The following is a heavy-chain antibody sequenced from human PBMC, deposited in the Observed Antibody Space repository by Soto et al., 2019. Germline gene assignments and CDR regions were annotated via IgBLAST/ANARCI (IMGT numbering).Heavy chain of an antibody. CDR1: GGTFSSYA. Sequence: SSVKVSCKASGGTFSSYALSWVRQAPGQGLEWMGGIIPIFGTANYAQKFQGRVTITADKSTSTAYMELSSLRSEDTAVYYCAGDRYRYDYRTQGSSDPGSS. J-gene: IGHJ4*02. CDR3: AGDRYRYDY. D-gene: IGHD1-26*01. V-gene: IGHV1-69*06. CDR2: IIPIFGTA.